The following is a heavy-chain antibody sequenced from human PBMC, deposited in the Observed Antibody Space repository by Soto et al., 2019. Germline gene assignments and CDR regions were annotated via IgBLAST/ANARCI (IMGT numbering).Heavy chain of an antibody. D-gene: IGHD6-25*01. CDR1: GFTFGNYW. CDR3: ARDLCPGSSGYYLDAFDI. J-gene: IGHJ3*02. V-gene: IGHV3-7*05. Sequence: EVQLVESGGGLVQPGGSLRLSCAASGFTFGNYWMTWVRQAPGKGLEWVANIKGDGSAKSYLDSVRGRFTVSRDNAENSLFLQMNILRAEDAALYYFARDLCPGSSGYYLDAFDIWGQGTMVTVS. CDR2: IKGDGSAK.